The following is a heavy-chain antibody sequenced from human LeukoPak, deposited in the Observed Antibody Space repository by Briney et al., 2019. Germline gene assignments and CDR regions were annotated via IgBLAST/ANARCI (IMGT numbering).Heavy chain of an antibody. Sequence: SETLSLTCAVYGGSFSGYYWSWIRQPPGKGLEWIGEINHSGSTNYNPSLKSRVTISVDTSKNQFSLKLSSVTAADTAVYYCAATNWGSFDYWGQGTLVTVSS. J-gene: IGHJ4*02. CDR3: AATNWGSFDY. CDR1: GGSFSGYY. D-gene: IGHD7-27*01. CDR2: INHSGST. V-gene: IGHV4-34*01.